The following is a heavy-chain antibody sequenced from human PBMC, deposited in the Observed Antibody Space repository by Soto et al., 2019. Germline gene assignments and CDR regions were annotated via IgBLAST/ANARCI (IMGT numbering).Heavy chain of an antibody. D-gene: IGHD4-17*01. CDR3: ARQEYGDYVFLDY. J-gene: IGHJ4*02. CDR1: GVSISNDVYY. V-gene: IGHV4-31*03. Sequence: SETLSLTCTVSGVSISNDVYYWTWIRQYPGKGLEWVGYIYYTGSTYYNPSLTSRVMMSVDTSKNQFSLKLSSVTAADTAVYYCARQEYGDYVFLDYWGQGTLVTVSS. CDR2: IYYTGST.